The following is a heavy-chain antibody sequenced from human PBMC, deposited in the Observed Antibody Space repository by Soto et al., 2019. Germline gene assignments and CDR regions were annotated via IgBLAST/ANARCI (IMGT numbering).Heavy chain of an antibody. CDR3: ARVDILPSSNDY. CDR1: GYTFTSYA. J-gene: IGHJ4*02. Sequence: SVKVSCKASGYTFTSYAMHWVRQAPGQRLEWMGWINAGNGNTKYSQKFQGRVTITRDTSASTADMELSSLRSEDTAVYYCARVDILPSSNDYWGQGTLVTVSS. CDR2: INAGNGNT. V-gene: IGHV1-3*01. D-gene: IGHD3-9*01.